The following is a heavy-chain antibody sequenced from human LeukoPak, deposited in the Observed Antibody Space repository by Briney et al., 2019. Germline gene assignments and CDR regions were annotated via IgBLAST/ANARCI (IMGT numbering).Heavy chain of an antibody. V-gene: IGHV3-30-3*01. CDR2: ISYDGSNK. D-gene: IGHD6-19*01. J-gene: IGHJ4*02. CDR1: GFTVSSYA. CDR3: ARSIAVAGDDLDY. Sequence: GGSLRLSCAASGFTVSSYAMHWVRQAPGKGLEWVAVISYDGSNKYYADSVKGRFTISRDNSKNTLYLQMNGLRAEDTAVYYCARSIAVAGDDLDYWGQGTLVTVSS.